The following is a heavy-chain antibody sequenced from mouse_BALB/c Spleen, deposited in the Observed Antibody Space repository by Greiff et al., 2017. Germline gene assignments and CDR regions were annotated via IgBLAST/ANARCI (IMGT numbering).Heavy chain of an antibody. J-gene: IGHJ2*01. CDR2: IRLKSNNYAT. D-gene: IGHD4-1*01. CDR3: TRPDSKGGWDVRDFDY. V-gene: IGHV6-6*02. Sequence: EVKVEESGGGLVQPGGSMKLSCVASGFTFSNYWMNWVRQSPEKGLEWVAEIRLKSNNYATHYAESVKGRFTISRDDSKSSVYLQMNNLRAEDTGIYYCTRPDSKGGWDVRDFDYWGQGTTLTVSS. CDR1: GFTFSNYW.